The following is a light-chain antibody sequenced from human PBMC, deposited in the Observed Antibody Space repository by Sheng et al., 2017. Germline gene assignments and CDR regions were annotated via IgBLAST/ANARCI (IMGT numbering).Light chain of an antibody. CDR3: QQYYSTPFT. V-gene: IGKV4-1*01. CDR2: WAS. J-gene: IGKJ3*01. Sequence: DIVMTQSPDSLAVSLGERATINCKSSQSVLYSSNNKNYLAWYQHKPGQPPKLLIYWASTRESGVPDRFSGSGSGTDFTLTISSLQAEDVAVYYCQQYYSTPFTFGPGTKRGYQT. CDR1: QSVLYSSNNKNY.